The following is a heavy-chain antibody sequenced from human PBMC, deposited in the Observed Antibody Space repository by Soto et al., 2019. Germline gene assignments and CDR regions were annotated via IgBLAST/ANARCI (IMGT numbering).Heavy chain of an antibody. CDR3: ARGYYYGSGRPTPGGMDV. V-gene: IGHV1-18*01. Sequence: QVHLVQSGAEVKKPGASVKVSCKASGYTFTNYDINWVRQAPGQGLEWMGWISTYTGNTNYAQKLQGRVTMTTDTSTITVXMELRSLRSDDTAVYYCARGYYYGSGRPTPGGMDVWGQGTTVTVSS. J-gene: IGHJ6*02. D-gene: IGHD3-10*01. CDR1: GYTFTNYD. CDR2: ISTYTGNT.